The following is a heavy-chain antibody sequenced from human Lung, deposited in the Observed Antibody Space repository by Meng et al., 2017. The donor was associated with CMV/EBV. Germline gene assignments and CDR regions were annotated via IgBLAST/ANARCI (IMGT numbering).Heavy chain of an antibody. Sequence: SGFSLNTAGLGVGWVRQRPGNAPEWLALVYWNDDNRDRPSLRNRLTITKDTSKNQSVLTMSNMDPVDTATYCCAHYGDYRCGWYFDLWGRGTLVTVSS. CDR2: VYWNDDN. V-gene: IGHV2-5*01. CDR1: GFSLNTAGLG. CDR3: AHYGDYRCGWYFDL. D-gene: IGHD4-17*01. J-gene: IGHJ2*01.